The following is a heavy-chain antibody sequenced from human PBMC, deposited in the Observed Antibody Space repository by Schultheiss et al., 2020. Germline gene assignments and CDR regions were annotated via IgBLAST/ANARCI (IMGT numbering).Heavy chain of an antibody. J-gene: IGHJ5*02. CDR1: GGTFSSYA. D-gene: IGHD6-13*01. CDR2: IIPILGIA. CDR3: ARISSWYPNWFDP. V-gene: IGHV1-69*04. Sequence: SVKVSCKASGGTFSSYAISWVRQAPGQGLEWMGRIIPILGIANYAQKFQGRVTMTRDTSISTAYMELSRLRSDDTAVYYCARISSWYPNWFDPWGQGTLVTVS.